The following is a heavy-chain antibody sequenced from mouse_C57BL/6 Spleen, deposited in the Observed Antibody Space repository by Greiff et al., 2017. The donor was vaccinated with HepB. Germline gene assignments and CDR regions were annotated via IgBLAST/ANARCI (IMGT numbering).Heavy chain of an antibody. Sequence: QVQLQQPGAELVKPGASVKLSCKASGYTFTSYWMQWVKQRPGQGLEWIGEIDPSDTYTNYNQKFKGKATLTVDTSSSTAYMQLSSLTSEDSAVYDCARRVYAYAMDYWGQGTSVTVSS. CDR1: GYTFTSYW. CDR2: IDPSDTYT. CDR3: ARRVYAYAMDY. J-gene: IGHJ4*01. V-gene: IGHV1-50*01.